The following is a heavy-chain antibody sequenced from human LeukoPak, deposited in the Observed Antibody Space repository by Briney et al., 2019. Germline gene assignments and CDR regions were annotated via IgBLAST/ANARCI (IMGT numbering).Heavy chain of an antibody. Sequence: GESLQIFCQASGYDFTSYWIAWVRQVPGKGLEWMGIIYPGDSETRYGPTFQGQVTISAHTSIATAYLQWRSVRVSDSAIYYCARSATVDDFDYWGQGSLVTVSS. V-gene: IGHV5-51*01. CDR2: IYPGDSET. J-gene: IGHJ4*02. CDR3: ARSATVDDFDY. CDR1: GYDFTSYW. D-gene: IGHD4-23*01.